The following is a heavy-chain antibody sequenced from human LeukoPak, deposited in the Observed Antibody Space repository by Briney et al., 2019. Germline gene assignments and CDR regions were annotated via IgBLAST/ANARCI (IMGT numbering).Heavy chain of an antibody. V-gene: IGHV3-48*01. CDR3: AREPLDY. CDR1: GFTFSIYS. CDR2: ISSSSGTK. J-gene: IGHJ4*02. Sequence: GGSLRLSCAASGFTFSIYSMNWVRQAPGKGLEWVSYISSSSGTKYYADSVKGRFAISRDNAQNSLYLQMNSLRAEDTAVYYCAREPLDYWGQGTLVTVSS.